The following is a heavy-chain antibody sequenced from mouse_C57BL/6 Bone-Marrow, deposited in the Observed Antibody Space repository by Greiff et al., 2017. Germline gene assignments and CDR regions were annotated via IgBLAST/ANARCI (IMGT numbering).Heavy chain of an antibody. D-gene: IGHD2-4*01. CDR1: GYTFTSYT. J-gene: IGHJ1*03. V-gene: IGHV1-4*01. CDR3: ARTDYEDFDV. CDR2: INPSSGYT. Sequence: VHLVESGAELARPGASVKMSCKASGYTFTSYTMHWVKQRPGQGLEWIGYINPSSGYTKYNQKFKDKATLTADKSSSTAYMQLSSLTSEDSAVYYCARTDYEDFDVWGTGTTVTVSS.